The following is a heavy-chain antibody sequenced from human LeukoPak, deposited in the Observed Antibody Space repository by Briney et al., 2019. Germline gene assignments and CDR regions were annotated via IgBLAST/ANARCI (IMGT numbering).Heavy chain of an antibody. Sequence: MSSETLSLTCTVSGGSISSGSYYWSWIRQPAGKGLEWIGRIYTSGSTNYNPSLKSRVTISVDTSKNQFSLKLSSVTAADTAVYYCAREGDYDFWSGYYGYYFDYWGQGTLVTVSS. CDR2: IYTSGST. V-gene: IGHV4-61*02. CDR1: GGSISSGSYY. CDR3: AREGDYDFWSGYYGYYFDY. J-gene: IGHJ4*02. D-gene: IGHD3-3*01.